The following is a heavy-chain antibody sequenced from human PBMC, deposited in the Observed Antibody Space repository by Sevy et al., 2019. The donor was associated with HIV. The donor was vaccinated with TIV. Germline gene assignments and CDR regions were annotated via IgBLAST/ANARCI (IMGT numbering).Heavy chain of an antibody. D-gene: IGHD1-26*01. V-gene: IGHV3-15*01. J-gene: IGHJ3*02. CDR2: AKRKSDGGSI. Sequence: GGSLRLSCAGSGFSFKNVWMTWVRQTPGKGLEWVGHAKRKSDGGSIDYGSPVNGGFTISRDESKDMMYLQMSSLKTEDTGVYYCATVLGAGAAGAFEIWGQGTMVTVSS. CDR3: ATVLGAGAAGAFEI. CDR1: GFSFKNVW.